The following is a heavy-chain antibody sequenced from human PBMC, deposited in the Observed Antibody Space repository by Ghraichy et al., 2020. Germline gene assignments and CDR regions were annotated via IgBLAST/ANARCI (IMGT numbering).Heavy chain of an antibody. CDR3: VRGGYSGYDRRGIGWFDP. J-gene: IGHJ5*02. CDR2: IWYDGSDE. CDR1: GFSFSNYD. V-gene: IGHV3-33*01. Sequence: GESLRLSCAASGFSFSNYDIHWVRQAPGKGLEWVAVIWYDGSDEYYADSVKGRFTISRDNSKNTLYLQMNSLRAEDTAVYYCVRGGYSGYDRRGIGWFDPWGQGTLVTVSS. D-gene: IGHD5-12*01.